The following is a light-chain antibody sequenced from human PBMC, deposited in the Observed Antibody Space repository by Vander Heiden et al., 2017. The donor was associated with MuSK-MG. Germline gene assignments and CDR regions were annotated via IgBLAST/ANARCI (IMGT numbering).Light chain of an antibody. CDR3: QQDKSYSRT. Sequence: DIQMTQSPSTLSASVGDRVTITCRASQTTNSWLAWYQQKPGKAPKLLIYKASTLESGVPSRFSGSGSGTEFTLTISSLQPDDFATYYCQQDKSYSRTFGQGTKVEIK. CDR1: QTTNSW. CDR2: KAS. V-gene: IGKV1-5*03. J-gene: IGKJ1*01.